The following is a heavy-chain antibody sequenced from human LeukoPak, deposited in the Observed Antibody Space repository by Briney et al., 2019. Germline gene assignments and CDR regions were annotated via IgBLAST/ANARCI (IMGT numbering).Heavy chain of an antibody. D-gene: IGHD2-2*01. Sequence: GGSLRLSCAASGFTFSNYAMSWVRQAPGKGLEWVSGISGSGGKTNFAESVKGRFTISRDSSKNTLYLQMNSLRAEDTAKYYCAKVASLCTSTSCVRGGFDYWGQGTLVTVSS. J-gene: IGHJ4*02. CDR2: ISGSGGKT. CDR3: AKVASLCTSTSCVRGGFDY. CDR1: GFTFSNYA. V-gene: IGHV3-23*01.